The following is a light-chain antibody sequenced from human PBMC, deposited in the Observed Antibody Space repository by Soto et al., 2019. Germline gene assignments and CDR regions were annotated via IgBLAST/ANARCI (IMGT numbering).Light chain of an antibody. J-gene: IGKJ1*01. V-gene: IGKV3-15*01. CDR2: GAS. CDR3: QQYNNWPRT. CDR1: QSVDKF. Sequence: EVELTQSPAILSLSPGETATLSCRASQSVDKFLAWYQQKPGQAPRLLIYGASTRATGIPARFSGSGSGTEFTLTISSLQSEDFGVYYCQQYNNWPRTFGQGTKVDIK.